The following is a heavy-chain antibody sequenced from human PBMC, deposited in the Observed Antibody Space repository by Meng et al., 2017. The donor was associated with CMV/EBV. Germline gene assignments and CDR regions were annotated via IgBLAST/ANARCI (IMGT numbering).Heavy chain of an antibody. J-gene: IGHJ5*02. CDR3: ARGQIYYYGSGATNWFDP. CDR1: GGSFSGYY. V-gene: IGHV4-34*01. Sequence: GSLRLSCAVYGGSFSGYYWSWIRQPPGKGLEWIGEINHSGSTNYNPSLKSRVTISVGTSKNQFSLKLSSVTAADTAVYYCARGQIYYYGSGATNWFDPWGQGTLVTVSS. D-gene: IGHD3-10*01. CDR2: INHSGST.